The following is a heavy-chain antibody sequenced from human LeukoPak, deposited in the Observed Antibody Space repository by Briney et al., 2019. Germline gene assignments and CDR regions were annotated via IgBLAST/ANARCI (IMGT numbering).Heavy chain of an antibody. D-gene: IGHD2-2*01. Sequence: TGGSLRLSCAVSGFTFSSSWMHWVRQAPGKGLVWVSHIKTNGSTTAYADSVKGRFTISRDNAKNTLYLQVNSLRAEDTGVYYCARGNQQLPRSTPDYWGQGTLVTVSS. V-gene: IGHV3-74*01. CDR3: ARGNQQLPRSTPDY. J-gene: IGHJ4*02. CDR2: IKTNGSTT. CDR1: GFTFSSSW.